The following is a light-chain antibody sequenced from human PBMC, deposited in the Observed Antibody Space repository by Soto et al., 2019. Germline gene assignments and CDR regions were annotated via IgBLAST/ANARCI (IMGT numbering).Light chain of an antibody. Sequence: EIVLTQSPGTLSLSPGDRATLSCRASQSVSSNYLAWYQQKPGQAPRLLIYGASSRATGIPDRFSGSGSGTDFTLTISRLEPEDFAVFYCHQYDRPPRTFGQGTKLAIK. CDR3: HQYDRPPRT. CDR2: GAS. J-gene: IGKJ2*01. CDR1: QSVSSNY. V-gene: IGKV3-20*01.